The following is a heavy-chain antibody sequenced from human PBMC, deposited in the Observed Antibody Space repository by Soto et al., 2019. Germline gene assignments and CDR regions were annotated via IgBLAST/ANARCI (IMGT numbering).Heavy chain of an antibody. CDR2: INPNSGGT. Sequence: GASVKVSCKASGYIFTGYFIQWLRQAPEQGLEWMGWINPNSGGTNYAQKFQGWVTMTRDTSISTAYMELSRLRSDDPAVYYCARSYCSSTSCYNAFDYWGQGTLVTVSS. V-gene: IGHV1-2*04. CDR3: ARSYCSSTSCYNAFDY. CDR1: GYIFTGYF. D-gene: IGHD2-2*02. J-gene: IGHJ4*02.